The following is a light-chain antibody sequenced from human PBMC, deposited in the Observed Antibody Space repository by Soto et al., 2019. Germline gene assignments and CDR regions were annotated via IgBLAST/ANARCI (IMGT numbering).Light chain of an antibody. CDR1: QGIRND. CDR3: QQYYSYPLT. V-gene: IGKV1-16*01. J-gene: IGKJ4*01. CDR2: AAS. Sequence: DIQMTQSPSSLSASVGDRVTITCRASQGIRNDLDWFQQKPGKAPKLLIYAASTLQSGVPSRFSGSGSGTDFTLTISCLQSEDFATYYCQQYYSYPLTFGGGTKVDIK.